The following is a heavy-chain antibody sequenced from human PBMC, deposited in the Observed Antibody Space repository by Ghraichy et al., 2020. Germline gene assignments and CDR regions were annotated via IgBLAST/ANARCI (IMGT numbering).Heavy chain of an antibody. Sequence: GGSLRLSCAASGFTFSKAWMSWVRQAPGKGLEWIGRIKTKSSGGTTDYAATVKGRFTISRDDSINMLSLQMDSLKTEDTAMYYCTTERSGWSFDMWGRGTMVTVSS. V-gene: IGHV3-15*01. CDR2: IKTKSSGGTT. J-gene: IGHJ3*02. CDR1: GFTFSKAW. CDR3: TTERSGWSFDM. D-gene: IGHD6-19*01.